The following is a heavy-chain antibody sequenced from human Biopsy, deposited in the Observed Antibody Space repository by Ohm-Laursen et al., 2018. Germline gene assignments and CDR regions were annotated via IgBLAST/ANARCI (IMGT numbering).Heavy chain of an antibody. CDR3: ARMPHFDY. Sequence: SDTLSLTCAVPGGSTSGYHWSWIRKSPGKGLEWLAYISYTGGITSNPSLNGRATMSLDTSKNQFSLRLIYVTAADTAVYYCARMPHFDYWGQGILVTVSS. V-gene: IGHV4-59*07. J-gene: IGHJ4*02. CDR1: GGSTSGYH. CDR2: ISYTGGI. D-gene: IGHD2-2*01.